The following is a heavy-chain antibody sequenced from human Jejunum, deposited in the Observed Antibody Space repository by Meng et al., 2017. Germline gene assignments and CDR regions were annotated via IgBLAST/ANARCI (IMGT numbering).Heavy chain of an antibody. CDR2: INSDGSSA. CDR1: GFTFSSHY. D-gene: IGHD6-19*01. J-gene: IGHJ5*02. Sequence: GESLKISCAASGFTFSSHYMYWVRQVPGKGLVTISRINSDGSSAIYADSVKGRFTISRDNAKNTLSLQMNSLGVEDTAVYYCLGWYAWGQGTLVTVSS. V-gene: IGHV3-74*01. CDR3: LGWYA.